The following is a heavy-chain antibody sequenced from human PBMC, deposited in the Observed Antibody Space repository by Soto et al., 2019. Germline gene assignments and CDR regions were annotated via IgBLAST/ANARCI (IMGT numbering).Heavy chain of an antibody. CDR1: GYDFTTYG. J-gene: IGHJ4*02. V-gene: IGHV1-18*03. D-gene: IGHD1-1*01. CDR2: ISAHNGNT. Sequence: QVHLVQSGAEVKKPGASVKVSCKGSGYDFTTYGITWVRQAPGQGLEWMAWISAHNGNTDYAQKLQGRVTVTRDKSTSTAYMELRSLRSDDMAVYYCARGRYGDYWGQGALVTVSS. CDR3: ARGRYGDY.